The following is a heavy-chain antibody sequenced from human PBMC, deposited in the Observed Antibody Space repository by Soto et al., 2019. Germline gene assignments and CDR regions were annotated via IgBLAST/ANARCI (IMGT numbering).Heavy chain of an antibody. CDR3: ARHGFGPLHGLVDV. CDR2: INYDGYS. J-gene: IGHJ6*02. Sequence: QVQLQESGPGLVKPSETQSLTCTVAGGCITNYYCSWFRQPPGKGLEWIGYINYDGYSAYNLSLKRRVTLSMDASKTQFSLMLESVTATDTAVYYCARHGFGPLHGLVDVWGPGTTVIVSS. V-gene: IGHV4-59*08. CDR1: GGCITNYY. D-gene: IGHD3-10*01.